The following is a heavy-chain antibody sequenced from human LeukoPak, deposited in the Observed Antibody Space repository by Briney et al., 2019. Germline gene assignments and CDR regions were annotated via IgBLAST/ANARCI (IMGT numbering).Heavy chain of an antibody. CDR2: IYWDNDK. CDR3: AHRLSSSGYYYDAFDI. Sequence: SGPTLLHPPPTLTLTCTFSGFSLSTRGVGVGWIRQPPAKALEWLTLIYWDNDKRYSPSLKSRLTITKDTSKNQVVLTMTNMDPVDTATYYCAHRLSSSGYYYDAFDIWGQGTMVTVSS. CDR1: GFSLSTRGVG. J-gene: IGHJ3*02. V-gene: IGHV2-5*02. D-gene: IGHD3-22*01.